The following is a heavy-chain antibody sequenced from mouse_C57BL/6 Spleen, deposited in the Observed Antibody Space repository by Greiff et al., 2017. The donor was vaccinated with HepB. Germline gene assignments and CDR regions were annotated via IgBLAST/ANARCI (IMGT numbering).Heavy chain of an antibody. CDR2: ISSGGSYT. D-gene: IGHD1-1*01. CDR3: ARPDGSSPYWYFDV. J-gene: IGHJ1*03. Sequence: DVKLVESGGDLVKPGGSLKLSCAASGFTFSSYGMSWVRQTPDKRLEWVATISSGGSYTYYPDSVKGRFTISRDNAKNTLYLQMSSLKSEDTAMYYCARPDGSSPYWYFDVWGTGTTVTVSS. CDR1: GFTFSSYG. V-gene: IGHV5-6*02.